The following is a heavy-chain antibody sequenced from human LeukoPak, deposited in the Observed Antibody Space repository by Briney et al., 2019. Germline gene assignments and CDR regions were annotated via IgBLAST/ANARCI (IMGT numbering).Heavy chain of an antibody. V-gene: IGHV3-7*01. CDR2: IKEDGSEK. CDR3: ARNSFAELMLLGSAYGMDV. Sequence: GGSLRLSCAASPFTSSGHWMSWVRQAPGRGLEWVANIKEDGSEKYYLDSVKGRFTISRDNAKNSLHLQINSLRVEDTAVYYCARNSFAELMLLGSAYGMDVWGQGTTVTVSS. CDR1: PFTSSGHW. D-gene: IGHD1-7*01. J-gene: IGHJ6*02.